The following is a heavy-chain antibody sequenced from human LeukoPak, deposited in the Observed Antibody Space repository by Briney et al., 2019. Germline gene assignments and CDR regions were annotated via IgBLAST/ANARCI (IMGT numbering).Heavy chain of an antibody. V-gene: IGHV4-38-2*02. Sequence: PSETLSLTCTVSGYSISSGYYWGWIRQPPGKGLEWIGNIFYSGSTYYSPSLRSRVTISLDTSRNQFSLKLNSVTAADTAVYYCARDRYGDYDILTGYYGYFDYWGQGTLVTVSS. J-gene: IGHJ4*02. CDR1: GYSISSGYY. CDR3: ARDRYGDYDILTGYYGYFDY. CDR2: IFYSGST. D-gene: IGHD3-9*01.